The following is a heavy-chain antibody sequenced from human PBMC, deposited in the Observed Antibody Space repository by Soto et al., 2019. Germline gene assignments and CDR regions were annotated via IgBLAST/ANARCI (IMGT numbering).Heavy chain of an antibody. CDR3: ARRGVGDYVRSGYFDY. V-gene: IGHV1-69*12. CDR2: IIPIFGTA. J-gene: IGHJ4*02. Sequence: QVQLVQSGAEVKKPGSSVKVSCKASGGTFSSYAISWVRQAPGQGLEWMGGIIPIFGTANYAQKFQGRVTITADESTSTAYMELSSLRSEGTAVYYWARRGVGDYVRSGYFDYGGQGTLVTVSS. CDR1: GGTFSSYA. D-gene: IGHD4-17*01.